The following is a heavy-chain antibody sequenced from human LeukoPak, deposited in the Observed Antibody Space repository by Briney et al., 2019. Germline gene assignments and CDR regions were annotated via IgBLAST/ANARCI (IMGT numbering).Heavy chain of an antibody. CDR1: GGTFSSYA. Sequence: SVKVSCKASGGTFSSYAISWVRQAPGQGLEWMGGIIPIFGTANYAQKFQGRVTITADESTSTAYMELSSLRSEDTAVYYCARELWFGPGGANWFDPWGQGTLVTVSS. D-gene: IGHD3-10*01. V-gene: IGHV1-69*13. CDR3: ARELWFGPGGANWFDP. J-gene: IGHJ5*02. CDR2: IIPIFGTA.